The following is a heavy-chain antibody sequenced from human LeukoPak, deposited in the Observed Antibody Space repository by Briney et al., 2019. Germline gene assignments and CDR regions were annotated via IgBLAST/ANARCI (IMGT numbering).Heavy chain of an antibody. J-gene: IGHJ4*02. D-gene: IGHD3-3*01. CDR2: INHSGST. V-gene: IGHV4-34*01. CDR3: ARGPYYDFWSGYSDY. Sequence: SETLSLTCAVYGGSFSGYYWSWIRQPPGKGLEWIGEINHSGSTNYNPSLKSRVTISVDTSKNQFSLKLSSVTAADTAVYYCARGPYYDFWSGYSDYWGQGTLVTVSS. CDR1: GGSFSGYY.